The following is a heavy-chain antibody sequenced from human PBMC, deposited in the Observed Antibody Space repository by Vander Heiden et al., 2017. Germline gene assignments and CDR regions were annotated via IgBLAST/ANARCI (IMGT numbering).Heavy chain of an antibody. D-gene: IGHD3-16*01. CDR2: FDPEEGET. CDR1: GYTLTESA. V-gene: IGHV1-24*01. CDR3: ATDVNVWGSYAV. Sequence: HVHPLRPGAEVKKPGAPAMVACTVSGYTLTESAMHCVRQAPGKGLEWMGGFDPEEGETIYAQKLQGRVTMTEDTSTDTAYMELSSLRSEDTAVYYCATDVNVWGSYAVWGQGTTVTVSS. J-gene: IGHJ6*02.